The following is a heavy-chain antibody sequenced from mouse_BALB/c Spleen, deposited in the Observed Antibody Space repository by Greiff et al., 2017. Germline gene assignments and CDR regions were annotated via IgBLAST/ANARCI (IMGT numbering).Heavy chain of an antibody. D-gene: IGHD5-1*01. CDR2: IDPENGDT. J-gene: IGHJ3*01. Sequence: EVQLQQSGAELVRPGASVKLSCTASGFNIKDYYMHWVKQRPEQGLEWIGWIDPENGDTEYAPKFQGQATMTADTSSNTAYMQLSSLTSEDTAVYYWTYREFAYWGQGTLVTVSA. CDR1: GFNIKDYY. CDR3: TYREFAY. V-gene: IGHV14-4*02.